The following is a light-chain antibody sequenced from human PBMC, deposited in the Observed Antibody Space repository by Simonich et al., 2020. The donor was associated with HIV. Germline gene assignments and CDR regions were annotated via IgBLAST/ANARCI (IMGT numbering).Light chain of an antibody. CDR3: QQYYDTPYS. CDR1: QSVLYSSNNTNY. Sequence: DIVMTQSPDSLAVSLGERATINCKSSQSVLYSSNNTNYLAWYQHKPGQPPKLLIYWASTRESGVPDRFSGSGSGTDFTLTISSLQAEDVAVYYCQQYYDTPYSFGQGTKVEIK. V-gene: IGKV4-1*01. J-gene: IGKJ2*01. CDR2: WAS.